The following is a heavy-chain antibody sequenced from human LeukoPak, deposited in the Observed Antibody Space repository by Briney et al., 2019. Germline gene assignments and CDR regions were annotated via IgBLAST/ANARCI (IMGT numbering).Heavy chain of an antibody. V-gene: IGHV3-9*01. CDR3: ARQEQQLIYNWFDP. CDR2: ISWNSGSI. D-gene: IGHD6-13*01. J-gene: IGHJ5*02. Sequence: SGGSLRLSCAASGFTFDDYAMHWVRQAPGKGLEWVSGISWNSGSIGYADSVKGRFTISRDNAKNSLYLQMNSLRAEDTALYYCARQEQQLIYNWFDPWGQGTLVTVSS. CDR1: GFTFDDYA.